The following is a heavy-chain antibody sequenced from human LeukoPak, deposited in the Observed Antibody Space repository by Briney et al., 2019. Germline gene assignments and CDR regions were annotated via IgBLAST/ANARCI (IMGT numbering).Heavy chain of an antibody. CDR3: ARLAVAYNWFDP. CDR1: GFTFSSYE. J-gene: IGHJ5*02. V-gene: IGHV3-48*03. CDR2: ISSSGSTI. Sequence: PGGSLRLSCAASGFTFSSYEMNWVRQAPGKGLEWISYISSSGSTIYYADSVKGRITISRDNAKNSLYLQMNSLGVEDTAIYYCARLAVAYNWFDPWGQGTLVTVSS. D-gene: IGHD6-19*01.